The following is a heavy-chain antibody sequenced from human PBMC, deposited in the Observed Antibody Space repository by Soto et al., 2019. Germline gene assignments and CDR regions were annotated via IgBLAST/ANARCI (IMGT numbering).Heavy chain of an antibody. J-gene: IGHJ3*02. CDR1: GGTFSSYA. D-gene: IGHD2-21*02. V-gene: IGHV1-69*13. CDR3: AREGETYCGGDCYSDAFDI. CDR2: IIPIFGTA. Sequence: SVKVSCKASGGTFSSYAISWVRQAPGQGLEWMGGIIPIFGTANYAQKFQGRVTITADESTSTAYMELSSLRSEDTAVYYCAREGETYCGGDCYSDAFDIWGQGTMVTVSS.